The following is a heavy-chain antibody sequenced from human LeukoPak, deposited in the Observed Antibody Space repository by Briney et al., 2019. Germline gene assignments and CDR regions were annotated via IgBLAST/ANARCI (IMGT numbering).Heavy chain of an antibody. CDR3: AKKASPQHYYDSSGYYSY. Sequence: ETLSLTCTVSGGSISSGDYYWSWIRQPPGKGLEWVSAISGSGGSTYYADSVKGRFTISRDNSKNTLYLQMNSLRAEDTAVYYCAKKASPQHYYDSSGYYSYWGQGTLVTVSS. V-gene: IGHV3-23*01. CDR1: GGSISSGDYY. J-gene: IGHJ4*02. D-gene: IGHD3-22*01. CDR2: ISGSGGST.